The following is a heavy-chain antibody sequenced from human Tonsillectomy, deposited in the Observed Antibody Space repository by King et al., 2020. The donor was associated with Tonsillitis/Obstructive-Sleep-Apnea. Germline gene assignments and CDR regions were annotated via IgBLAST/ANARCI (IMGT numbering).Heavy chain of an antibody. CDR1: GFTFDDYA. CDR2: ISWNSGSI. Sequence: VQLVETGGGLVQTGRSLRLSCAASGFTFDDYAMHWVRQAPGKGLEWVSGISWNSGSIGYADTVKGRFTISRENAKNSLFLQMNSLRAEDTALYYCAKDGSGTPSYSGYMDVWGKGTTVTVSS. V-gene: IGHV3-9*01. CDR3: AKDGSGTPSYSGYMDV. D-gene: IGHD2-15*01. J-gene: IGHJ6*03.